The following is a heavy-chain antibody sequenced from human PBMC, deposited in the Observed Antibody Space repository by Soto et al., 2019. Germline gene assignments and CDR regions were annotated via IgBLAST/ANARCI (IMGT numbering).Heavy chain of an antibody. CDR3: AREANRGVVTLDS. J-gene: IGHJ4*02. D-gene: IGHD3-10*01. V-gene: IGHV3-48*03. CDR1: GFTFSSYE. CDR2: ISTSGNTI. Sequence: EVQLVESGGGLVQPGGSLRLSCAASGFTFSSYEMNWVRQAPGKGLEWGSYISTSGNTIYYADSVKGRFTISRDNAKNWLYLQINSLRAEDTALYYCAREANRGVVTLDSCGQGTLVTVSS.